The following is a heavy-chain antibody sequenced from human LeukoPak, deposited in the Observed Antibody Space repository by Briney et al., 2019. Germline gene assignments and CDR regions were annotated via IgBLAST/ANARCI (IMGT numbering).Heavy chain of an antibody. Sequence: PGGSLRLSCAASGFTFSSYAMHWVRQAPGKGLEWVAVISYDGSNKYYADSVKGRFTISRDDAKNSLYLQMNSLRAEDTAVYYCARGRDDAFDIWGQGTMVTVSS. V-gene: IGHV3-30*04. CDR1: GFTFSSYA. J-gene: IGHJ3*02. CDR3: ARGRDDAFDI. CDR2: ISYDGSNK.